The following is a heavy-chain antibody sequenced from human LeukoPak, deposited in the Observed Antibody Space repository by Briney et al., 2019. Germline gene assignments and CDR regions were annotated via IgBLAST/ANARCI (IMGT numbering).Heavy chain of an antibody. D-gene: IGHD2-2*01. CDR2: IRSSSDGGTT. CDR1: GLTVSNAW. CDR3: TRMNYARFDP. V-gene: IGHV3-15*01. Sequence: GGSLRLSCAASGLTVSNAWMSWVRQAPGKGLEWVGRIRSSSDGGTTDYAAPVKGRFTISRGDSENTLFLRMSSLETEDTAVYYCTRMNYARFDPWGQGTLVTVSS. J-gene: IGHJ5*02.